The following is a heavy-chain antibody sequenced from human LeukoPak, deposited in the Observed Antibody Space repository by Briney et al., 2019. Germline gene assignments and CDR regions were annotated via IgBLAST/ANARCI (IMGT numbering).Heavy chain of an antibody. Sequence: GGSLRLSCAASGFTFSSYEMTWVRQAPGKGLEWVSYISSSGSTIYYADSVKGRFTISRDNAKNSLYLQMNSLRAEDTAVYYCARTRGGLWFGELVSHXXDYXXXGTXVTVSS. J-gene: IGHJ4*02. CDR3: ARTRGGLWFGELVSHXXDY. V-gene: IGHV3-48*03. D-gene: IGHD3-10*01. CDR1: GFTFSSYE. CDR2: ISSSGSTI.